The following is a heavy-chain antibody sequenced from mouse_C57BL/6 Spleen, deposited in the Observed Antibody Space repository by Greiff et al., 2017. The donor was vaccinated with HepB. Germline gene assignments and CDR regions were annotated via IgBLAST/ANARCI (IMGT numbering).Heavy chain of an antibody. CDR2: IHPNSGST. CDR3: ARSLDGYYVGAMDY. CDR1: GYTFTSYW. Sequence: VQLQQSGAELVKPGASVKLSCKASGYTFTSYWMHWVKQRPGQGLEWIGMIHPNSGSTNYNEKFKSKATLTVDKSSSTAYMQLSSLTSEDSAVYYCARSLDGYYVGAMDYWGQGTSVTVSS. D-gene: IGHD2-3*01. J-gene: IGHJ4*01. V-gene: IGHV1-64*01.